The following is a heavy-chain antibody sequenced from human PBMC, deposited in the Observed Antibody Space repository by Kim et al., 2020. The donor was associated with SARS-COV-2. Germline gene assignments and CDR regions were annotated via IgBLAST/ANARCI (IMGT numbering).Heavy chain of an antibody. CDR1: GYSISSGYY. Sequence: SETLSLTCTVSGYSISSGYYWGWIRQPPGKGLEWIGSIYHSGSTYYNPSLKSRVTISVDTSKNQFSLKLSSVTAADTAVYYCATQWLVYWGQGTLVTVSS. D-gene: IGHD6-19*01. J-gene: IGHJ4*02. CDR3: ATQWLVY. V-gene: IGHV4-38-2*02. CDR2: IYHSGST.